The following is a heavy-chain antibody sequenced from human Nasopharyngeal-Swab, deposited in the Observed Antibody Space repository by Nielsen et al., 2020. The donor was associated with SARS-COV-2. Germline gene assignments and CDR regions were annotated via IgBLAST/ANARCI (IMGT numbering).Heavy chain of an antibody. CDR3: ARLSGTHY. J-gene: IGHJ4*02. CDR2: ISSSSSTI. D-gene: IGHD1-1*01. CDR1: GFTFSSYS. V-gene: IGHV3-48*04. Sequence: GGSLRLSCAASGFTFSSYSMNWVRQAPGKGLEWVSYISSSSSTIYYADSVEGRFTISRDNAKNSLYLQMNSLRAEDTAVYYCARLSGTHYWGQGTLVTVSS.